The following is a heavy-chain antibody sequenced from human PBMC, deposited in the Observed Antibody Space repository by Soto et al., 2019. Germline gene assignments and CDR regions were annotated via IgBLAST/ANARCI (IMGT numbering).Heavy chain of an antibody. CDR1: GYTFNNSG. J-gene: IGHJ4*02. Sequence: QVPLVQSGAEVKKPGASVKVSCKASGYTFNNSGISWVRQAPGRGLEWMGWISAKNGNTNYAQKFQGRVTMTTDTATRTAYRDLRSLRSDDTAVYFCARDLGDIVVVSAATEFDHWGQGTLVTVSS. V-gene: IGHV1-18*04. CDR3: ARDLGDIVVVSAATEFDH. D-gene: IGHD2-2*01. CDR2: ISAKNGNT.